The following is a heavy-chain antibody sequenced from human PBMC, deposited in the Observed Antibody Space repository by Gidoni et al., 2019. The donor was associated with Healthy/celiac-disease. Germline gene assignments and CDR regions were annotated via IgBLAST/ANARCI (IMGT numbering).Heavy chain of an antibody. D-gene: IGHD6-19*01. Sequence: VHLLQLSAGLLKPCETLSSSCAVYGGSFSGYYWRWIRQPPGKGLEWIGEINHSGSTNYNPSLKSRVTISVDTSKNQFSLKLSSVTAADTAVYYCARSSGWYYYYYMDVWGKGTTVTVSS. CDR2: INHSGST. CDR3: ARSSGWYYYYYMDV. V-gene: IGHV4-34*01. J-gene: IGHJ6*03. CDR1: GGSFSGYY.